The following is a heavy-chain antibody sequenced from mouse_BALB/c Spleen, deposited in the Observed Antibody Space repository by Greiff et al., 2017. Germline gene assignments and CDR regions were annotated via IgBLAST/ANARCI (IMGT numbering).Heavy chain of an antibody. V-gene: IGHV8-12*01. CDR2: IYWDDDK. Sequence: QVTLKVSGPGILQPSQTLSLTCSFSGFSLSTSGMGVSWIRQPSGKGLEWLAHIYWDDDKRYNPSLKSRLTITKDTSRNQVFLKITSVDTADTATYYCARGYYYGSSYYAMDYWGQGTSVTVSA. J-gene: IGHJ4*01. CDR3: ARGYYYGSSYYAMDY. D-gene: IGHD1-1*01. CDR1: GFSLSTSGMG.